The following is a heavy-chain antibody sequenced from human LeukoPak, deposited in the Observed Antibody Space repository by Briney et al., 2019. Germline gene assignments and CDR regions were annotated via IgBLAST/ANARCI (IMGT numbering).Heavy chain of an antibody. V-gene: IGHV4-4*07. D-gene: IGHD3-22*01. CDR3: ASSKNYYYDSSGYIYPYYYYMDV. CDR1: GGSIRSY. Sequence: SETLSLTCTVSGGSIRSYWSWIRQPAGKGLEWIGRIYGSGSTDYNPSLKSRVTMSIDTSKNQFSLNLISVTAADTAVYYCASSKNYYYDSSGYIYPYYYYMDVWGKGTTVTISS. J-gene: IGHJ6*03. CDR2: IYGSGST.